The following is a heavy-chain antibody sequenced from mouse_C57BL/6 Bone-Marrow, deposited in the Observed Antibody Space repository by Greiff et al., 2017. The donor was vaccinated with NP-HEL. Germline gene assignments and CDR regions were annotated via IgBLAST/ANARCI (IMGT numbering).Heavy chain of an antibody. Sequence: QVQLQQPGAELVKPGASVKLSCKASGYTFTSYWMQWVKQRPGQGLEWIGEIDPSDSYTNYNQKFKGKATLTVDTSSSTAYMQLSSLTSEDSAVYYCARLGYYGSREDYWGQGTTLTVSS. J-gene: IGHJ2*01. CDR3: ARLGYYGSREDY. V-gene: IGHV1-50*01. CDR2: IDPSDSYT. CDR1: GYTFTSYW. D-gene: IGHD1-1*01.